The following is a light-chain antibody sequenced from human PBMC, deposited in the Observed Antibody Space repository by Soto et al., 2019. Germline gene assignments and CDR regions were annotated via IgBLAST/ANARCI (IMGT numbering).Light chain of an antibody. CDR1: QYVGTR. Sequence: EIVLTQSPATLSSSPGETATLSCRASQYVGTRLAWYQHKPGQAPRLLIYYTSNRATGIPARFSGSGSGTDFSLTINSIAPEDFAIYYCHQHQSWPRTFGQGTKVEIK. CDR3: HQHQSWPRT. J-gene: IGKJ1*01. CDR2: YTS. V-gene: IGKV3-11*01.